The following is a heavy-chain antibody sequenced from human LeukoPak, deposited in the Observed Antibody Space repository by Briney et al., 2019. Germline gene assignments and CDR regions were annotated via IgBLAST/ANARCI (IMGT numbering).Heavy chain of an antibody. J-gene: IGHJ3*02. CDR3: ARERLSAFDI. CDR2: INHSGST. V-gene: IGHV4-34*01. CDR1: GGSFSGYY. Sequence: SETLSLTCAVYGGSFSGYYWSWIRQPPGKGLEWIGEINHSGSTNYNPSLKSRVTISVDTSKNQFSLKLSSVTAADTAVYYCARERLSAFDIWGQGTMVTVSS. D-gene: IGHD6-25*01.